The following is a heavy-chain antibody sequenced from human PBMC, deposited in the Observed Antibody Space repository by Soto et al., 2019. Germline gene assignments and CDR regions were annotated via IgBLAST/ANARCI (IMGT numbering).Heavy chain of an antibody. Sequence: EVQLLESGGGLVQPGGSLRLSCAASGFTFSNYAIYWVRQAPGKGLEWVSAISGSGGTTYYADSVQGRFTISRDNSENTLYMQMNSLRGEDTALYYCAKGTDCGGDCYSGYFDYWGQGTLVTVSS. V-gene: IGHV3-23*01. CDR2: ISGSGGTT. CDR1: GFTFSNYA. CDR3: AKGTDCGGDCYSGYFDY. J-gene: IGHJ4*02. D-gene: IGHD2-21*02.